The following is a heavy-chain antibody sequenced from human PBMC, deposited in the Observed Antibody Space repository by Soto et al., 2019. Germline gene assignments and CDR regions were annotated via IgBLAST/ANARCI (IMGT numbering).Heavy chain of an antibody. V-gene: IGHV5-51*01. D-gene: IGHD3-3*01. J-gene: IGHJ6*02. CDR2: IYPGDSDT. Sequence: GESLKISCKGSGYSFTSYWIGWVRQMPGKGLEWMGIIYPGDSDTRHSPSFQGQVTISADKSISTAYLQWSSLKASDTAMYYCARHGTYYDFWSGYYGYYYYGMDVWGQGTTVTVSS. CDR3: ARHGTYYDFWSGYYGYYYYGMDV. CDR1: GYSFTSYW.